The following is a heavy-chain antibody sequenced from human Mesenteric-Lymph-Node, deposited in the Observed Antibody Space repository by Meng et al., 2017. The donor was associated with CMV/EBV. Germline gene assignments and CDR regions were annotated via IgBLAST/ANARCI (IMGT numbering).Heavy chain of an antibody. CDR3: ARDVGEKTGTEAFDY. CDR1: GFTFLTYS. J-gene: IGHJ4*02. D-gene: IGHD1-7*01. CDR2: ISSSSSDI. Sequence: ETLSLPCAASGFTFLTYSMNWVRQAPGKGLEWVSSISSSSSDIYYADAVKGRFTLSRDNNKKSLYLQMNSLRAEDTAVYYCARDVGEKTGTEAFDYWGQGTLVTVSS. V-gene: IGHV3-21*01.